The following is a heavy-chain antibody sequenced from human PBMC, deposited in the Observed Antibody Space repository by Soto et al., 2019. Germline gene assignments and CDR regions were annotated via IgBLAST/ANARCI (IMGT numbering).Heavy chain of an antibody. D-gene: IGHD3-10*01. V-gene: IGHV4-59*01. CDR3: AREGVSSSLYNYYGMDV. CDR1: GGSISSYY. J-gene: IGHJ6*02. CDR2: IYYSGST. Sequence: QVQLQESGPGLVKPSETLSLTCTVSGGSISSYYWSWIRQPPGKGLEWIGYIYYSGSTNYNPSLNSRVTTSVDTSKNQFSLKLSSVTAADTAVYYCAREGVSSSLYNYYGMDVWGQGTTVTVSS.